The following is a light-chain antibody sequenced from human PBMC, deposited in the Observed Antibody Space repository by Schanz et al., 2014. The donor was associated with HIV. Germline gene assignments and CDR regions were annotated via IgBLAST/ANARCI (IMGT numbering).Light chain of an antibody. CDR1: SSNIGAGYD. CDR3: SSYTGSSSVI. V-gene: IGLV1-40*01. J-gene: IGLJ2*01. Sequence: QSVLTQPPSVSGAPGQRVTISCTGSSSNIGAGYDVHWYQQLPGTAPKLLIYGNSNRPSGVPDRFSGSKSGTSASLAITGLQAEDEADYYCSSYTGSSSVIFGGGTQLTVL. CDR2: GNS.